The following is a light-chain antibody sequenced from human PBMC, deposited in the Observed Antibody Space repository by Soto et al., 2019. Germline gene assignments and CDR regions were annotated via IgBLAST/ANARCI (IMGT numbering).Light chain of an antibody. V-gene: IGKV1-33*01. CDR1: QDISNY. CDR3: QQYDNLPLP. Sequence: DIQMTQSPSSLSASVGDRVTITCQASQDISNYLNWYQQKPGKAPKLLIYDASNLETGVPSSFSGSGSGPDFTFPISSLQPEEIATCDCQQYDNLPLPFGGGTKVEIK. CDR2: DAS. J-gene: IGKJ4*01.